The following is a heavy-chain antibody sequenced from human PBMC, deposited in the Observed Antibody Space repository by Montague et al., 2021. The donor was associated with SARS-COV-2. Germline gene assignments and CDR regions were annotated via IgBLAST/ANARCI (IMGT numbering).Heavy chain of an antibody. CDR1: GFSLSTSGFS. CDR3: ARLNWLGDNAFDV. J-gene: IGHJ3*01. Sequence: PALVKPTQTLTLTCTFSGFSLSTSGFSVNWIRQPPGKALEWLALIDWENDRYFHTSLRTRLTISKDTSKNQVVLTVTDMDPVGTATCYCARLNWLGDNAFDVWGQGTVVTVSS. D-gene: IGHD3-10*01. CDR2: IDWENDR. V-gene: IGHV2-70*01.